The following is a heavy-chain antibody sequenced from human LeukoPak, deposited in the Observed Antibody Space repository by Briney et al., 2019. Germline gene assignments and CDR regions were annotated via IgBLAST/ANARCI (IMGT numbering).Heavy chain of an antibody. CDR2: ISGSGGST. D-gene: IGHD3-22*01. CDR1: GFTSSSYA. V-gene: IGHV3-23*01. Sequence: PGASLRLSCAASGFTSSSYAMSWVRQAPGKGLEWVSTISGSGGSTYYADSVKGRFTISRDNSKNTLYLQMNSLRAEDTAVYYCARVIYDSIYYGMDVWGQGTTVTVSS. CDR3: ARVIYDSIYYGMDV. J-gene: IGHJ6*02.